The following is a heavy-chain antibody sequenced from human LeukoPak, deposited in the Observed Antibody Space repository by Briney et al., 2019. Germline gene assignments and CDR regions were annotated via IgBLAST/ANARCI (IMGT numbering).Heavy chain of an antibody. V-gene: IGHV4-4*07. CDR2: IYSTGSI. Sequence: SETLSLTCTVSGGSISSYYWSWIRQPAGKGLEWIGRIYSTGSINYNPSLKSRVTMSVDTSKSQFSLRLRSVTAADTAVYYCARQIASAGTAGFDFWGQGALVTVSS. CDR1: GGSISSYY. J-gene: IGHJ4*02. D-gene: IGHD6-13*01. CDR3: ARQIASAGTAGFDF.